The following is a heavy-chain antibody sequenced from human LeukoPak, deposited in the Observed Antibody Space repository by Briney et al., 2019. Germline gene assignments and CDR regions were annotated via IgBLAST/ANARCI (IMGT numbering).Heavy chain of an antibody. D-gene: IGHD1-26*01. CDR2: ISYDGSNK. V-gene: IGHV3-30*04. Sequence: GGSLRLSCAASGFTFSSYAMHWVRQAPGKGLEWVAVISYDGSNKYYADSVKGRFTISRDNSKNTLYLQMNSLRAEDTAVYYCARGGGSYWVDYWGQGTLVTVFS. CDR3: ARGGGSYWVDY. J-gene: IGHJ4*02. CDR1: GFTFSSYA.